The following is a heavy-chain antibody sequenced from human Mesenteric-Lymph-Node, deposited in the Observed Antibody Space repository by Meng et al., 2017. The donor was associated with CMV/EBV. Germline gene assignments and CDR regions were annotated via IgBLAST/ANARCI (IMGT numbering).Heavy chain of an antibody. CDR1: GITYSTYW. J-gene: IGHJ6*02. CDR2: IKQDGSEK. CDR3: ARPRNYYHYGMDV. V-gene: IGHV3-7*01. Sequence: GESLKISCAVSGITYSTYWMSWVRQAPGKGLEWVANIKQDGSEKYYVDSVKGRFTISRDNAKNSLYLQMNSLRAEDTAVYYCARPRNYYHYGMDVWGQGTTVTVSS.